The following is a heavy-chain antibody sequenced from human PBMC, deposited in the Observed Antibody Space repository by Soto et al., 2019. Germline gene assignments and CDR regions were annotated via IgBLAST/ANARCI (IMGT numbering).Heavy chain of an antibody. CDR2: ISGSGDRT. V-gene: IGHV3-23*01. J-gene: IGHJ4*02. D-gene: IGHD2-2*03. CDR1: GYTFTNYA. CDR3: AKDGYCSSTNCYWSY. Sequence: EVQLLDSGGGLVQPGGSLRLSCVASGYTFTNYAMSWVRQAPGKGLEWVSGISGSGDRTDYTDSVKGRFTISRDTSKSTLYLQMNSLKAEDTATYYCAKDGYCSSTNCYWSYWGQGTLLIVAS.